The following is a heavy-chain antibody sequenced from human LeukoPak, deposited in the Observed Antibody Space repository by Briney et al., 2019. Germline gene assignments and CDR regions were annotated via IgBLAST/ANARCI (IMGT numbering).Heavy chain of an antibody. CDR1: GFTVSSNY. CDR3: ARDRSYSSGYYTHGAFDI. Sequence: GGSLRLSCAASGFTVSSNYMSWVRQAPGKGLEWVSVIYSGGSTYYADSVKGRFTISRDNSKNTLYLQVNSLRAEDTAVYYCARDRSYSSGYYTHGAFDIWGQGTMVTVSS. J-gene: IGHJ3*02. V-gene: IGHV3-53*01. CDR2: IYSGGST. D-gene: IGHD3-22*01.